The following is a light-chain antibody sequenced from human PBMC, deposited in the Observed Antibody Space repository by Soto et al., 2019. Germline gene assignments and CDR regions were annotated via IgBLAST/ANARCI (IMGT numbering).Light chain of an antibody. CDR2: DAS. CDR3: QQRSNWPLIT. Sequence: VFTQAPATLSLSPGERATLSCRASQSVSSYLAWYQQKPGQAPRLLLYDASNRATGIPARFSGSGSGTDFTLTISSLETEDFAVYDGQQRSNWPLITFGQGTRLEIK. CDR1: QSVSSY. J-gene: IGKJ5*01. V-gene: IGKV3-11*01.